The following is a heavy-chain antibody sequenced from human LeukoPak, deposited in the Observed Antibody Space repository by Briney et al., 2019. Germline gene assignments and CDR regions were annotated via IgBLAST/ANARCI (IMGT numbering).Heavy chain of an antibody. D-gene: IGHD3-22*01. Sequence: SETLSLTCTVSGGSISSYYWSWVRQPPGTGLEWIGYIYYSGSTNYNPSLKSRVTISVDTSKNQFSLKLSSVTAADTAVYYCAKHDSSGYQDAFDIWGQGTMVTVSS. J-gene: IGHJ3*02. V-gene: IGHV4-59*01. CDR1: GGSISSYY. CDR3: AKHDSSGYQDAFDI. CDR2: IYYSGST.